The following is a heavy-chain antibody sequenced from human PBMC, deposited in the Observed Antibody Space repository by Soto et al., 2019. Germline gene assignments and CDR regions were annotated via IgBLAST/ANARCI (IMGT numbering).Heavy chain of an antibody. V-gene: IGHV4-34*01. CDR1: GGSFSGYY. D-gene: IGHD3-22*01. CDR2: INHSGST. Sequence: QVQLQQWGAGLLKPSETLSLTCAVYGGSFSGYYWSWIRQPPGKGLEWIGEINHSGSTNYNPSLKSRFTISVDTSKNQFSLKLSSVTAADTAVYYCARGYHYYDSSGYYGVWGQGTLVTVSS. J-gene: IGHJ4*02. CDR3: ARGYHYYDSSGYYGV.